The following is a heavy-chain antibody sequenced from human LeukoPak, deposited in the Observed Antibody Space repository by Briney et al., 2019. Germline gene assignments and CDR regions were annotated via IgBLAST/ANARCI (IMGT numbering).Heavy chain of an antibody. CDR1: GASISSNSYY. CDR2: IYYSGST. D-gene: IGHD3-10*01. CDR3: VRHLYVVGSGEVIDY. J-gene: IGHJ4*02. V-gene: IGHV4-39*01. Sequence: PSETLSLTCTVSGASISSNSYYWGWIRQPPGQGLEWIGSIYYSGSTYYNPSLKSRVTISVDTSKNQFSLKLSSVTAADTAVYYCVRHLYVVGSGEVIDYWGQGTLVTVSS.